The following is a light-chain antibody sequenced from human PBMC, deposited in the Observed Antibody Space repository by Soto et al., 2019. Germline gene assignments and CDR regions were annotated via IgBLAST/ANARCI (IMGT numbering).Light chain of an antibody. CDR1: QSISSY. V-gene: IGKV1-39*01. J-gene: IGKJ4*01. Sequence: DIQMTQSPSSLSASVGDRVTITCRTSQSISSYLNWYQQKPGKAPKLLIYAASSLQSGVPSRLSGSGSGTEFTLTISSLQPEDFATYYCQQSDRTPRTFGGGTKVDIK. CDR3: QQSDRTPRT. CDR2: AAS.